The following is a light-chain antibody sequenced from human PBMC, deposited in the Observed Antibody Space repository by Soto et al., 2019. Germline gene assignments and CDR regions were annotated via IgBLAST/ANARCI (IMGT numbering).Light chain of an antibody. J-gene: IGLJ1*01. V-gene: IGLV2-8*01. CDR3: SSYTGRGNVV. Sequence: QSALTQSPSASGSPGQSVTISCTGTSSDIGGYDSVSWYQQHPGKAPKDMIYDVSKRPSGVPDRLSGFKSGNTASLTVAAVEAEGEADYYCSSYTGRGNVVFGTGTKLTVL. CDR2: DVS. CDR1: SSDIGGYDS.